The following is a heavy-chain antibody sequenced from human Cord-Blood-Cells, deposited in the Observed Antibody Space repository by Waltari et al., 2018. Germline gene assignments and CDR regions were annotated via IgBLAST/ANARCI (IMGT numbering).Heavy chain of an antibody. CDR1: GGTFSSYA. CDR2: IIPIFGTA. J-gene: IGHJ4*02. D-gene: IGHD2-21*01. Sequence: QVQLVQSGAEVKQPGSSVKVSCKASGGTFSSYAISWVRQAPGQGLDWMGGIIPIFGTANYAQKFQGRVTITADESTSTAYMELSSLRSEDTAVYYCARTCFYDYCGGDDYWGQGTLVTVSS. V-gene: IGHV1-69*01. CDR3: ARTCFYDYCGGDDY.